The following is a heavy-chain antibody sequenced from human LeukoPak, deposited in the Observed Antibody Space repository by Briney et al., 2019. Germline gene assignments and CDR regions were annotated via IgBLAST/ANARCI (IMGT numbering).Heavy chain of an antibody. V-gene: IGHV1-69*02. CDR3: ARQLGTDAFDI. Sequence: ASVKVSCKASGYTFTGYYMHWVRQAPGQGLEWMGRIIPILGIANYAQKFQGRVTITADKSTSTAYMELSSLRSEDTAVYYCARQLGTDAFDIWGQGTMVTVSS. CDR1: GYTFTGYY. D-gene: IGHD7-27*01. CDR2: IIPILGIA. J-gene: IGHJ3*02.